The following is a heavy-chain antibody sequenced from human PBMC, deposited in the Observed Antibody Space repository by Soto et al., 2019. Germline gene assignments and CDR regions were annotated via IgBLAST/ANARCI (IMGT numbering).Heavy chain of an antibody. J-gene: IGHJ6*02. V-gene: IGHV5-51*01. CDR2: LYPGDSDT. CDR1: GYNFTNYW. D-gene: IGHD6-13*01. Sequence: GASLKISCQVSGYNFTNYWIAWVRQRPGKGLDWMGILYPGDSDTRYSPSFQGQVTISADKSISTAYLQWSSLKASDTAMYYCARGAAGQYSYYYGLDVWGQGTTVTVSS. CDR3: ARGAAGQYSYYYGLDV.